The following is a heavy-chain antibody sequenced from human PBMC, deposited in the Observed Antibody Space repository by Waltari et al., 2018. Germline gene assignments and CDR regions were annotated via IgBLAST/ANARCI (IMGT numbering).Heavy chain of an antibody. V-gene: IGHV4-39*01. D-gene: IGHD2-21*02. CDR1: GGSISSSSYY. Sequence: QLQLQESGPGLVKPSETLSLTCTVSGGSISSSSYYWGWIRQPPGKGLEWIGSIYYSGSTYYNPSLKSRVTISVDTSKNQFSLKLSSVTAADTAVYYCARLQVTTYYYYYMDVWGKGTTVTVSS. CDR2: IYYSGST. CDR3: ARLQVTTYYYYYMDV. J-gene: IGHJ6*03.